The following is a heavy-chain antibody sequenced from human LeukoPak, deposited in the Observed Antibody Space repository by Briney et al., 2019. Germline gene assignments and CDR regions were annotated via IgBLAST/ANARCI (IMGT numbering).Heavy chain of an antibody. CDR1: GFTFNDYT. Sequence: PGGSLRLSCAASGFTFNDYTMHWVRQVPGKGLQWVSLISWDGDNTYYADSVDGRFTISRDNSKNSLYLQMNSLTTEDTALYFCAKGLTPQTIAAAGFDYWGQGTLVTVSS. CDR2: ISWDGDNT. J-gene: IGHJ4*02. V-gene: IGHV3-43*01. D-gene: IGHD6-13*01. CDR3: AKGLTPQTIAAAGFDY.